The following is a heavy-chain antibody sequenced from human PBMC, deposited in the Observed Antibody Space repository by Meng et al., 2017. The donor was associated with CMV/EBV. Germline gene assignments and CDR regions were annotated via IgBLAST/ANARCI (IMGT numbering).Heavy chain of an antibody. Sequence: GESLKISCTPSGFTFRDYAMTWVRQAPGEGLGWVGLIRSKPYGGSTEYAASVKGRFTISRDDSKNIGYLQMNSLRTEDTAVYYCTRGLQDGDYFSFQHWGQGTLVTVSS. D-gene: IGHD4-17*01. V-gene: IGHV3-49*04. CDR3: TRGLQDGDYFSFQH. CDR1: GFTFRDYA. J-gene: IGHJ1*01. CDR2: IRSKPYGGST.